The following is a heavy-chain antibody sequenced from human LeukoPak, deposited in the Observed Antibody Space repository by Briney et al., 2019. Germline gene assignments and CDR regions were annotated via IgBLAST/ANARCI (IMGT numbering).Heavy chain of an antibody. Sequence: GGSLRLSCAASGFTFSSYAMSWVRQAPGKGLEWVSSISTSSIYIYYADSLKGRFTISRDNAKNSLYLQMSSLRAEDTAMYYCARTTEGGYIGYFYYYYMDVWGKGTTVTISS. CDR3: ARTTEGGYIGYFYYYYMDV. CDR1: GFTFSSYA. J-gene: IGHJ6*03. D-gene: IGHD5-18*01. CDR2: ISTSSIYI. V-gene: IGHV3-21*01.